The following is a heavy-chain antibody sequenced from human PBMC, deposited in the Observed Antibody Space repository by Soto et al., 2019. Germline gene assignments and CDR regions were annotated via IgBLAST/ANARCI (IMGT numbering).Heavy chain of an antibody. J-gene: IGHJ4*02. D-gene: IGHD6-19*01. Sequence: EVQLLESGGGLVQPGGSLRLSCAASGFTFSSYAMSWVRQAPGKGLEWVSAISGSGGSTYYADSVKGRFTISRDNSKNALYLQINSLRAEDTAVYYYARRSSGWYFDYWGQGTLITVSS. CDR1: GFTFSSYA. CDR3: ARRSSGWYFDY. CDR2: ISGSGGST. V-gene: IGHV3-23*01.